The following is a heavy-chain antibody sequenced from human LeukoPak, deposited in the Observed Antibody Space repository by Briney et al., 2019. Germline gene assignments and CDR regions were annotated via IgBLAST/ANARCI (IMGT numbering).Heavy chain of an antibody. D-gene: IGHD6-19*01. CDR1: GFTFSSYA. Sequence: GGSLRLSCAASGFTFSSYAMHWVRQAPGKGLEWVAVISYDGSNKYYADSVKGRFTISRDNSKNTLYLQMNSLRAEDTAVYYCARVRQWLVFDAFDIWGQGTMVTVSS. CDR3: ARVRQWLVFDAFDI. V-gene: IGHV3-30-3*01. J-gene: IGHJ3*02. CDR2: ISYDGSNK.